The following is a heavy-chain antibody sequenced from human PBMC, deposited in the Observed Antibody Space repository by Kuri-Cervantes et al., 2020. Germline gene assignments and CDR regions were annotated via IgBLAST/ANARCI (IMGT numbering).Heavy chain of an antibody. Sequence: GESLKISCAASGFTFSGSAMHWVRQASGKGLEWVGRIRSKANSYATAYAASVKGRFTISRDDSKNTAYLQMNSLKPEDTAVYCCAREGVPYYYGSGSPLNWFDPWGQGTLVTVSS. D-gene: IGHD3-10*01. J-gene: IGHJ5*02. CDR1: GFTFSGSA. V-gene: IGHV3-73*01. CDR3: AREGVPYYYGSGSPLNWFDP. CDR2: IRSKANSYAT.